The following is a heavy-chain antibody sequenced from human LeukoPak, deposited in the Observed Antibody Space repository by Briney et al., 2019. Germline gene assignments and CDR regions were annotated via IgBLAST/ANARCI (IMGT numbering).Heavy chain of an antibody. Sequence: ASVKVSCKASEGTFITYDINWVRLAPGQGLEWMGKIIPILTEIKYAQKFQGRVTISADKYTGTAYMELRRLRSEDTAVYYCARSGAKYYDYVWGSYRPNDAFDVWGQGTTITVSS. V-gene: IGHV1-69*04. CDR2: IIPILTEI. D-gene: IGHD3-16*02. CDR1: EGTFITYD. CDR3: ARSGAKYYDYVWGSYRPNDAFDV. J-gene: IGHJ3*01.